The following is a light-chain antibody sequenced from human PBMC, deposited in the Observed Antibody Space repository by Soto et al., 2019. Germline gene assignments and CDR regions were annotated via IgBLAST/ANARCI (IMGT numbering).Light chain of an antibody. CDR3: QQSYSTPYT. J-gene: IGKJ2*01. V-gene: IGKV1-39*01. CDR2: AAS. Sequence: DIQMTQSPSSLSASVGDRVTITCQVSQDISNYLNWYQQKPGKAPKLLIYAASSLQSGVPSRFSGSGSGTDFTLTISSLQPEDFATYYCQQSYSTPYTFGQGTKLEIK. CDR1: QDISNY.